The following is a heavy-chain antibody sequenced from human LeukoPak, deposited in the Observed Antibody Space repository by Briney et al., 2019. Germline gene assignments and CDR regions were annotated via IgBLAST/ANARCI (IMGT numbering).Heavy chain of an antibody. V-gene: IGHV3-48*04. J-gene: IGHJ6*03. Sequence: GGSLRLSCAASGFTFSSYSMNWVRQAPGKGLEWLSYISSSSSTIYYADSVKGRFTISRDNDKNSLYLQMNSLRAEDTALYHCAREGDLGGEYFYYMDVWGKGTKVTVSS. CDR3: AREGDLGGEYFYYMDV. CDR2: ISSSSSTI. CDR1: GFTFSSYS. D-gene: IGHD3-16*01.